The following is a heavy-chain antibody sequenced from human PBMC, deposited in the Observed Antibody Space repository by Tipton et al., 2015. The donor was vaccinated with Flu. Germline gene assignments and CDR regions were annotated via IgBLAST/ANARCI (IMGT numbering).Heavy chain of an antibody. D-gene: IGHD6-19*01. CDR1: GFTFGDYA. CDR2: IRGKAYGEGK. Sequence: SLRLSCTTSGFTFGDYAFSWVRQAPGKGLEWVAVIRGKAYGEGKEYAASVRGRFTISRDDAEGIAYLQMNSLKTEDSAVYYCTKDIDRGSSGVWGQGTTVTVSS. J-gene: IGHJ6*02. V-gene: IGHV3-49*04. CDR3: TKDIDRGSSGV.